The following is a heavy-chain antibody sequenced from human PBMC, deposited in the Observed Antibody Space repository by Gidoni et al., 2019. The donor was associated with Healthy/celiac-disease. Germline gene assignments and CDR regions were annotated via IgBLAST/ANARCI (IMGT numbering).Heavy chain of an antibody. CDR1: GGSFSGYY. CDR3: ARVTGQLNRFDY. J-gene: IGHJ4*02. V-gene: IGHV4-34*01. D-gene: IGHD6-13*01. Sequence: QVQLQQWGAGLLKPSETLSLPCAVHGGSFSGYYWSWIRQPPGKGLEWIGEINHSGSTNYNPSLKSRVTISVDTSKNQFSLKLSSVTAADTAVYYCARVTGQLNRFDYWGQGTLVTVSS. CDR2: INHSGST.